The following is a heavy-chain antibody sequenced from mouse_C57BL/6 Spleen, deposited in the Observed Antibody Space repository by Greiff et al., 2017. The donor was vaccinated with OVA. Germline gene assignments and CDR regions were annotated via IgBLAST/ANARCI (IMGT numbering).Heavy chain of an antibody. Sequence: LQASGPGLVKPSQSLSLTCSVTCYSFTSGSYWYCFRLFPGNKLVWMGYISYDGSNNYNPSLKNRISITRDTSKNQFFLKLNSVTTEDTATYYCANYYGSKGFAYWGQGTLVTVSA. D-gene: IGHD1-1*01. J-gene: IGHJ3*01. CDR1: CYSFTSGSY. CDR2: ISYDGSN. CDR3: ANYYGSKGFAY. V-gene: IGHV3-6*01.